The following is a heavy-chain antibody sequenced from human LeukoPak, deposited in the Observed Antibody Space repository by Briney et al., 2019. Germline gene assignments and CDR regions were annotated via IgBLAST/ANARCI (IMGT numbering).Heavy chain of an antibody. Sequence: SETLSLTCTVSGGSIGSYHWSWIRQPPGKGLEWIGYIYYSGSTNYNPSLKSRVTISVDTSKNQFSLKLSSVTAADTAVYYCARKPQDDYGVFDYWGQGTLVTVSS. CDR2: IYYSGST. CDR3: ARKPQDDYGVFDY. V-gene: IGHV4-59*01. D-gene: IGHD4-17*01. J-gene: IGHJ4*02. CDR1: GGSIGSYH.